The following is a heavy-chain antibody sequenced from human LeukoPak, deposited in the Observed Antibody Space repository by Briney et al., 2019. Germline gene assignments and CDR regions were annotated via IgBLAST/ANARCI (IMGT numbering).Heavy chain of an antibody. Sequence: GGSLRLSCAASGFTFSSHGMNWVRQAPGKGLEWASGISSSGGITYYTDSVKGRFTISRDNSKNTQSLQMNSLRAEDTAVYYCAKDDDWGRYKHWGQGTLVTVPS. V-gene: IGHV3-23*01. J-gene: IGHJ1*01. CDR3: AKDDDWGRYKH. D-gene: IGHD3-16*01. CDR1: GFTFSSHG. CDR2: ISSSGGIT.